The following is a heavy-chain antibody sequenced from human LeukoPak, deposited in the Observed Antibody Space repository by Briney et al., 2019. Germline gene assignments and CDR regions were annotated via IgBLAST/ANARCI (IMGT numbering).Heavy chain of an antibody. CDR3: SKSLEY. Sequence: PGGSLRLSYTASGFTFRHYWMECVRQAPGKGLERVANINQNGSVKFYVDSVKGRFTISRNNPKNSLSLRMDSLRDDDTAVYYCSKSLEYSGQGTLVTVSS. CDR2: INQNGSVK. J-gene: IGHJ4*01. V-gene: IGHV3-7*01. CDR1: GFTFRHYW.